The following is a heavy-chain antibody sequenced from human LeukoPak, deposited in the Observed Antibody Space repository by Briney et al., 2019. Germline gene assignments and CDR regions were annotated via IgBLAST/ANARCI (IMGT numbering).Heavy chain of an antibody. Sequence: GGSLRLSCAASGFTFSSYTMHWVRQAPGKGLEWVSAISGSGGSTYYADSVKGRFTISRDNSKNTLYLQMNSLRAEDTAVYYCAKDRYYYDSSGYYSYGAFDIWGQGTMVTVSS. V-gene: IGHV3-23*01. D-gene: IGHD3-22*01. J-gene: IGHJ3*02. CDR1: GFTFSSYT. CDR3: AKDRYYYDSSGYYSYGAFDI. CDR2: ISGSGGST.